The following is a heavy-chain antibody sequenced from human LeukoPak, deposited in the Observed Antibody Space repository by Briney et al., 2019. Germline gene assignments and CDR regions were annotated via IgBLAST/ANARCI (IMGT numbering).Heavy chain of an antibody. CDR3: ARDRRGSSGWYYFDY. CDR2: INPNSGGT. D-gene: IGHD6-19*01. CDR1: GYTFTGYY. V-gene: IGHV1-2*04. J-gene: IGHJ4*02. Sequence: ASVTVSCTASGYTFTGYYMHWVRQAPGQGLEWMGWINPNSGGTNYAQKFQGWVTMTRDTSISTAYMELSRLRSDDTAVYYCARDRRGSSGWYYFDYWGQGTLVTVSS.